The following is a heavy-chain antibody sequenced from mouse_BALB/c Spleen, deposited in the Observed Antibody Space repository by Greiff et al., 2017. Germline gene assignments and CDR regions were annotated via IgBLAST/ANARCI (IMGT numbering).Heavy chain of an antibody. V-gene: IGHV3-2*02. CDR3: ARDSPYYYAMDY. CDR1: GYSITSDYA. CDR2: ISYSGST. J-gene: IGHJ4*01. Sequence: VQLKESGPGLVKPSQSLSLTCTVTGYSITSDYAWNWIRQFPGNKLEWMGYISYSGSTSYNPSLKSRISITRDTSKNQFFLRLNSVTTEDTATYYCARDSPYYYAMDYWGQGTSVTVSS.